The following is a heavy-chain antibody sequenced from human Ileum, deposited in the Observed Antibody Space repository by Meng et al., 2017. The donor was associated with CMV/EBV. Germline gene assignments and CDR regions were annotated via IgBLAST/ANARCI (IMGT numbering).Heavy chain of an antibody. CDR1: GGTFSSYT. CDR3: ARGTLRGRNYYFDY. Sequence: SVKVSCKASGGTFSSYTISWVRQVPGQGLEWMGRIIPILGIANYAQKFQGRVTITADKSTSTAYMELSSLRSEDTAVYYCARGTLRGRNYYFDYWGQGTLVTVSS. V-gene: IGHV1-69*02. D-gene: IGHD4-17*01. CDR2: IIPILGIA. J-gene: IGHJ4*02.